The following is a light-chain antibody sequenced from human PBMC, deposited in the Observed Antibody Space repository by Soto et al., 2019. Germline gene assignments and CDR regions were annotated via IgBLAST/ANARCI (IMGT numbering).Light chain of an antibody. CDR2: EVS. CDR1: SSDVGGYNY. Sequence: QSVLTQPPSASGSFGQSVTISCTGTSSDVGGYNYVSWYQQHPGKAPKLMIYEVSERPSGVPDRFSGSKSGNTASLTVSGLQADDEADYYCSSYSGTNYHYVFGTGTKVTVL. CDR3: SSYSGTNYHYV. J-gene: IGLJ1*01. V-gene: IGLV2-8*01.